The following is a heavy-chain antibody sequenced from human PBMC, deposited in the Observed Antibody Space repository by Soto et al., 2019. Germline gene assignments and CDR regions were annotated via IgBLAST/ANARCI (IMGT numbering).Heavy chain of an antibody. J-gene: IGHJ6*02. CDR3: ARCGVVVPAAKYYYYYYGMDV. V-gene: IGHV1-2*02. CDR2: INPNSGGT. Sequence: QVQLVQSGAEVKKPGASVKVSCKASGYTFTGYYMHWVRQAPGQGLEWMGWINPNSGGTNYAQKFQGRVTMTVDTSISRAYMELSRLRSDDTAVYYCARCGVVVPAAKYYYYYYGMDVWGQGTTVTVSS. D-gene: IGHD2-2*01. CDR1: GYTFTGYY.